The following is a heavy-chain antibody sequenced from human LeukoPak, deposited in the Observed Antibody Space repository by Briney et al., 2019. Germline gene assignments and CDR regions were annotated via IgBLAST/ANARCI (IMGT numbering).Heavy chain of an antibody. D-gene: IGHD3-10*01. CDR1: GGTFSSYA. J-gene: IGHJ3*02. CDR3: ARLGELLWFGELLLEHAFDI. CDR2: ISAYNGNT. Sequence: ASVKVSCKASGGTFSSYAISWVRQAPGQGLEWMGWISAYNGNTNYAQKLQGRVTMTTDTSTSTAYMELRSLRSDDTAVYYCARLGELLWFGELLLEHAFDIWGQGTMVTVSS. V-gene: IGHV1-18*01.